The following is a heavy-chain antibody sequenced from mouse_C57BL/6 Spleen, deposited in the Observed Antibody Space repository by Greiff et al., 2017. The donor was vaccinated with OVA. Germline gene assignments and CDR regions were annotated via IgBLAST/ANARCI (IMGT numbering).Heavy chain of an antibody. CDR3: ARGGYDEDY. Sequence: QVHVKQPGAELVKPGASVKLSCKASGYTFTSYWMQWVKQRPGQGLEWIGEIDPSDSYTNYNQKFKGKATLTVDTSSSTAYMQLSSLTSEDSAVYYCARGGYDEDYWGQGTTLTVSS. CDR1: GYTFTSYW. CDR2: IDPSDSYT. D-gene: IGHD2-2*01. V-gene: IGHV1-50*01. J-gene: IGHJ2*01.